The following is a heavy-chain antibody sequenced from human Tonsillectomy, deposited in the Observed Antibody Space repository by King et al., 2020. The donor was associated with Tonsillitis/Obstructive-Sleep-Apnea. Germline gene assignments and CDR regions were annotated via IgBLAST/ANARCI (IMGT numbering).Heavy chain of an antibody. Sequence: QVQLVESGGGVVQPGRSLRLSCAASGFTFSNYGMHWVRQAPGKGLEWVAVISYDGSNKYYADSVKGRFTISRDNSENTLYLQMNSLRAEDTAVYFSTLDTWGYWGQGTLVTVSS. J-gene: IGHJ4*02. CDR1: GFTFSNYG. CDR2: ISYDGSNK. D-gene: IGHD7-27*01. V-gene: IGHV3-30*03. CDR3: TLDTWGY.